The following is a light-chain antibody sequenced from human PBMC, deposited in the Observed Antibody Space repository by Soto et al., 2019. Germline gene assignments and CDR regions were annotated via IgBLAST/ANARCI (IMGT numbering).Light chain of an antibody. J-gene: IGLJ1*01. Sequence: QSVLTQPRSVSGSRGQSVTISCTGTSSDVGGYNFVSWYQQHPGKAPKFMIYDVTKRPSGVPDRFSGSKSGNTASLTISGLQAEDEADYYCCSYVGSYTSYVFGTGTNLTVL. CDR2: DVT. CDR1: SSDVGGYNF. CDR3: CSYVGSYTSYV. V-gene: IGLV2-11*01.